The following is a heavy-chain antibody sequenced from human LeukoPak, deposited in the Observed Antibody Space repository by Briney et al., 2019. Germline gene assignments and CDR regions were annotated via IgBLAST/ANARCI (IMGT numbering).Heavy chain of an antibody. J-gene: IGHJ4*02. CDR1: GFTFSTHD. Sequence: ASVKVSCKTSGFTFSTHDINWVRQATGQGLEWMGWMNPGSGDTGYAQRFQGRVTMTRDTSINTAYMELSSLRSEDMAVYYCARGLGPYSTTWYPPLRYWGQGTLVTVSS. CDR2: MNPGSGDT. D-gene: IGHD2/OR15-2a*01. CDR3: ARGLGPYSTTWYPPLRY. V-gene: IGHV1-8*01.